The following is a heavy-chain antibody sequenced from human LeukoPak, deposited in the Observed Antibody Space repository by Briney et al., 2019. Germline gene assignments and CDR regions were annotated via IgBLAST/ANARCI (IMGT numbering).Heavy chain of an antibody. CDR1: GYTFTGCY. CDR3: ARVRGSAAAGSLGY. Sequence: ASVKVSCKASGYTFTGCYMHWVRQAPGQGLEWMGWINPNSGGTDYAQNFQGRVTMTRDTSISTAYMDLRRLRSDDTAMYYCARVRGSAAAGSLGYWGQGTLVTVSS. D-gene: IGHD6-13*01. J-gene: IGHJ4*02. V-gene: IGHV1-2*02. CDR2: INPNSGGT.